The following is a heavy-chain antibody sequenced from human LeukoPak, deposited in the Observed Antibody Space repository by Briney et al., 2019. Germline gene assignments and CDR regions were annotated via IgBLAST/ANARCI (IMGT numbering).Heavy chain of an antibody. D-gene: IGHD2-2*01. Sequence: GGSLRLSCAASGFTFSSYAMSWVRQAPGKGLEWVSTISGGSTYYADSVKGRFTISRDNSKNTLYLQMNSLRAEDTAVYYCAKDGRSSTPGYWGREPWSPSPQ. V-gene: IGHV3-23*01. CDR2: ISGGST. CDR3: AKDGRSSTPGY. CDR1: GFTFSSYA. J-gene: IGHJ4*02.